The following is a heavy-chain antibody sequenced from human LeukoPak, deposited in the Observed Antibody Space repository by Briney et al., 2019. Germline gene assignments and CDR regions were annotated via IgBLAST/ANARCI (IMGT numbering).Heavy chain of an antibody. D-gene: IGHD4-11*01. CDR2: VYYTGST. V-gene: IGHV4-59*01. CDR3: ARNRGSTVITDHYYYYYYMDV. CDR1: GGSITSYH. J-gene: IGHJ6*03. Sequence: SETLSLTCTVFGGSITSYHWSWIRRPPGKELEWIGYVYYTGSTNYNPSLKSRVTMSVDTSNNQFSLELVSVTAADTAVYYCARNRGSTVITDHYYYYYYMDVWGKGTTVTVSS.